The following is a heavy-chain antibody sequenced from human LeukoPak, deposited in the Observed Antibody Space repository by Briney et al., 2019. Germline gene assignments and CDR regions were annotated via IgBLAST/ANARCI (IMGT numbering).Heavy chain of an antibody. V-gene: IGHV3-30-3*01. J-gene: IGHJ4*02. CDR3: ARGSVPDYDSWSGYYNGLDHFDY. Sequence: GGSLRLSCAASGFTFSSYAMHWVRQAPGKGLEWVAVTSYDGSNKYYADSVKGRFTISRDNSKNTLYLQMNSLRAEDTAVYYCARGSVPDYDSWSGYYNGLDHFDYWGQGTLVTVSS. CDR1: GFTFSSYA. D-gene: IGHD3-3*01. CDR2: TSYDGSNK.